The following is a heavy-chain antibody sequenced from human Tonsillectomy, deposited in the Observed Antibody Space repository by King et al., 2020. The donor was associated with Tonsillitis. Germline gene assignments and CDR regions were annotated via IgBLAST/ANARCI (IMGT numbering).Heavy chain of an antibody. Sequence: QFTLKESGPALVKPTQTLTLTCAFSGFSLSTSGMRVSWIRQPPGKALEWLARIDWDDDKFYSTSLRTRLTISKDTSKNHVVLTMTNMDPVDTATYYCARLKTGSYYVVDFWGQGTLVTVSS. CDR3: ARLKTGSYYVVDF. CDR2: IDWDDDK. CDR1: GFSLSTSGMR. V-gene: IGHV2-70*04. D-gene: IGHD1-26*01. J-gene: IGHJ4*02.